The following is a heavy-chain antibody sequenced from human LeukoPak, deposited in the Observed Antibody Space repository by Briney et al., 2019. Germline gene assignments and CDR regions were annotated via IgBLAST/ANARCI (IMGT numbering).Heavy chain of an antibody. Sequence: GGSLRLSRAASGFTFSSYSMNWVRQAPGKGLEWVSSISSSSSFIYYADSVKGRFTISRDNAKNSLYLQMNSLRVEDTAVYYCARDRDGGPDYWGQGTLVTVSS. CDR3: ARDRDGGPDY. CDR1: GFTFSSYS. V-gene: IGHV3-21*01. D-gene: IGHD4-23*01. J-gene: IGHJ4*02. CDR2: ISSSSSFI.